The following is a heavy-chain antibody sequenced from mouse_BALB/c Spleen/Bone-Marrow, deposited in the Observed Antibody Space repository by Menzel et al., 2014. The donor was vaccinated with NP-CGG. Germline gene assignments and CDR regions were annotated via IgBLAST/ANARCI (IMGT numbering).Heavy chain of an antibody. J-gene: IGHJ3*01. CDR2: ISNGGGTT. V-gene: IGHV5-12-2*01. D-gene: IGHD1-2*01. CDR3: ARRYDYGYGPFAY. CDR1: GFTFXNYT. Sequence: EVQLVESGGGLVQPGGSLKLSCAASGFTFXNYTMSWIRQTSEKRLEWVAYISNGGGTTYYPDTVKGRFTISRDNAKNTLYLQMSSLRSEDTAMYYCARRYDYGYGPFAYWGQGTLVTVSA.